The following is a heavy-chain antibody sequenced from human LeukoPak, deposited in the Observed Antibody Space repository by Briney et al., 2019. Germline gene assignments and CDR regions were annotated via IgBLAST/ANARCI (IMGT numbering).Heavy chain of an antibody. D-gene: IGHD2-2*01. J-gene: IGHJ6*03. CDR2: ISGSGGST. V-gene: IGHV3-23*01. CDR3: AKSLESTNYYYHMDV. CDR1: GFTFSSYS. Sequence: SGGSLRLSCAASGFTFSSYSMNWVRQAPGKGLEWVSAISGSGGSTYYADPVKGRFTISRDNSKNTLYLQTNSLRAEDTAVYYCAKSLESTNYYYHMDVWGKGTTVTISS.